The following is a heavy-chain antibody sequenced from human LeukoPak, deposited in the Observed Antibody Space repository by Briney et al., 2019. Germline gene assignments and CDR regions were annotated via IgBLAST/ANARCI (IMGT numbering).Heavy chain of an antibody. CDR2: IIPSGGGT. CDR3: AREDLTGGRDCSSTSCYFDY. V-gene: IGHV1-46*01. D-gene: IGHD2-2*01. CDR1: GYTFTGYY. J-gene: IGHJ4*02. Sequence: ASVKVSCKASGYTFTGYYMHWVRQAPGQGLEWMGRIIPSGGGTNYAQKFQGRVTITADESTSTAYMELSSLRSEDTAVYYCAREDLTGGRDCSSTSCYFDYWGQGTLVTVSS.